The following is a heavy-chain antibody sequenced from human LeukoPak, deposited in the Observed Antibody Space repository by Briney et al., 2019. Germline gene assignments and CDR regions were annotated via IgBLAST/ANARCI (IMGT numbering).Heavy chain of an antibody. CDR3: ARSIAAAGTDY. Sequence: PGGSLRLSCAASGITFSDYWMSWVRQAPGKGLEWVSSISSSSSYIYYADSVKGRFTISRDNAKNSLYLQMNSLRAEDTAVYYCARSIAAAGTDYWGQGTLVTVSS. V-gene: IGHV3-21*01. J-gene: IGHJ4*02. CDR1: GITFSDYW. CDR2: ISSSSSYI. D-gene: IGHD6-13*01.